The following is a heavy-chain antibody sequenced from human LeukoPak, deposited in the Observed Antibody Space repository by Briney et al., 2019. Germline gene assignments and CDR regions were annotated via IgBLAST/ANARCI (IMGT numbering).Heavy chain of an antibody. CDR3: ARANYDFWSGYPKNWYFDL. CDR2: MNPNSGNT. Sequence: GASVKVSCKASGYTFTGYYMHWVRQAPGQGLEWMGWMNPNSGNTGYAQKFQGRVTMTRNTSISTAYMELSSLRSEDTAVYYCARANYDFWSGYPKNWYFDLWGRGTLVTVSS. V-gene: IGHV1-8*02. J-gene: IGHJ2*01. D-gene: IGHD3-3*01. CDR1: GYTFTGYY.